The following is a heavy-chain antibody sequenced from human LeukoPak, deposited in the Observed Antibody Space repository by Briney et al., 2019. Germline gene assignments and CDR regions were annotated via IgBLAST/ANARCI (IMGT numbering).Heavy chain of an antibody. CDR3: ARMAMDPAMVTNFFDL. CDR1: GYTFTDYY. J-gene: IGHJ4*02. V-gene: IGHV1-46*01. D-gene: IGHD5-18*01. CDR2: IHPSGGGT. Sequence: ASVKVSCKASGYTFTDYYMYWVRQAPGQGPECMGVIHPSGGGTTYAQKLQGRVTLTKDTATSTVYIELSSLRSDDTAVYYCARMAMDPAMVTNFFDLWGQGTLLIVSA.